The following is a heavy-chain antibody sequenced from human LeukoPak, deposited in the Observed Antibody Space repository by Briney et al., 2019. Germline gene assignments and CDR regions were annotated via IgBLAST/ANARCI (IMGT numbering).Heavy chain of an antibody. CDR2: IIPIPGIA. Sequence: GASVKVSCKASGGTFSSYTISWVRHTPGQGLEWMGKIIPIPGIANYAQKFQGRVTITADKSTSTAYMELSSLRSEDTAVYYCARVRRVGADDAFDIWGQGTMVTVSS. J-gene: IGHJ3*02. CDR3: ARVRRVGADDAFDI. V-gene: IGHV1-69*02. D-gene: IGHD1-26*01. CDR1: GGTFSSYT.